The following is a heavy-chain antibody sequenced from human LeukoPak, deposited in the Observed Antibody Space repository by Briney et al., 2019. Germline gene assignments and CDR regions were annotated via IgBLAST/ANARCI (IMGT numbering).Heavy chain of an antibody. V-gene: IGHV3-49*04. CDR1: TFTFAACA. D-gene: IGHD3-10*01. Sequence: GRSLRLSWKAATFTFAACATSWARQARGEGIGWVGFIRSKAYVRTSENAASVKGRFTLSRDDSKNIVYLQNNSLKTEDTAVYYCTRAPYITYVILDYWGQGTLVTGSS. J-gene: IGHJ4*03. CDR3: TRAPYITYVILDY. CDR2: IRSKAYVRTS.